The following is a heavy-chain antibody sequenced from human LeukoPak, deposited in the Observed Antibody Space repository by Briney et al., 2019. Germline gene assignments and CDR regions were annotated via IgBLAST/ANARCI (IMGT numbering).Heavy chain of an antibody. CDR2: VNRDGSET. V-gene: IGHV3-7*03. Sequence: PGGSLRLSCAASGFALSSHWITWVRQVPGRGPEWVANVNRDGSETYYLDSVKGRFTISKDNAKNSLYLQMNSLRPEDTALYHCARNNGMDVWGQGTTVIVSS. CDR1: GFALSSHW. J-gene: IGHJ6*02. CDR3: ARNNGMDV.